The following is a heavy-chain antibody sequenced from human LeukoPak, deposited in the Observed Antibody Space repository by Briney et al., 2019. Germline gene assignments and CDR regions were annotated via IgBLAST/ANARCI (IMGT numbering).Heavy chain of an antibody. CDR3: ARNFVGSITSDFDS. CDR1: GFTFSSYW. Sequence: GGSLRLSCAASGFTFSSYWMHWVRQVPGKGLVWVSRIHGDGTITNYEDSVKGRFTISRDNARNTLYLLMHSLRAEDTAIYYCARNFVGSITSDFDSWGQGTQVTVSS. J-gene: IGHJ4*02. CDR2: IHGDGTIT. D-gene: IGHD1-26*01. V-gene: IGHV3-74*01.